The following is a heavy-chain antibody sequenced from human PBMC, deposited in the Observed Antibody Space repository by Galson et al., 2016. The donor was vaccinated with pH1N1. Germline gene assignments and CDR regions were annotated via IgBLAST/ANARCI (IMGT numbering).Heavy chain of an antibody. CDR1: GFIFSDYW. Sequence: SLRLSCAASGFIFSDYWMHWVRQAPGKGLEWVANIRQDGSEKYYVDSVKGRFTISRGNAKNSLYLQMNSLRAEDTAVYYCARRYFDLWGRGTLVTVSS. J-gene: IGHJ2*01. V-gene: IGHV3-7*01. CDR2: IRQDGSEK. CDR3: ARRYFDL.